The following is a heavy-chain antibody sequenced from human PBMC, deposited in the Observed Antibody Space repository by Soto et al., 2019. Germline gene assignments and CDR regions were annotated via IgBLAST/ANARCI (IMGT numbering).Heavy chain of an antibody. Sequence: EVQLVESGGGLIQPGGSLRLSCAASGFTFSSYTMTWVRQAPGEGPEWVSIINPSGATTYYAGSVKGRFTISRDNSKNTLYLQMNSLRADDTAVYYCAKRLQPAVGPFDCWGLGTLVTVSS. D-gene: IGHD2-15*01. V-gene: IGHV3-23*04. CDR3: AKRLQPAVGPFDC. J-gene: IGHJ4*02. CDR1: GFTFSSYT. CDR2: INPSGATT.